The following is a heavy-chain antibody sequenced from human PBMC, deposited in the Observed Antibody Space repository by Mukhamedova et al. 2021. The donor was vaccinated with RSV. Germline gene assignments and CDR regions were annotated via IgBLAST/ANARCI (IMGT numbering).Heavy chain of an antibody. Sequence: NWVRQVPGQGLEWMGWISTYNSNTNYAQRLQGRVSMTTDTSTSTAYMELRSLRSDDTAVDDCARVNYYDSSGYSPGWNALEIWG. CDR2: ISTYNSNT. V-gene: IGHV1-18*01. D-gene: IGHD3-22*01. J-gene: IGHJ3*02. CDR3: ARVNYYDSSGYSPGWNALEI.